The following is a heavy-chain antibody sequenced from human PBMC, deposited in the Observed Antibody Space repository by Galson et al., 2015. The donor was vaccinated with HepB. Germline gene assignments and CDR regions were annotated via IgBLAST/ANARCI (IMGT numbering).Heavy chain of an antibody. V-gene: IGHV3-23*01. CDR1: GFTFASSG. J-gene: IGHJ6*02. CDR3: ARVFFPWADSPYYFHGMDV. D-gene: IGHD2-15*01. CDR2: ISAGGGET. Sequence: SLRLSCAASGFTFASSGMSWVRQAPGKGLEWVSLISAGGGETRYADSVKGRFTVSRDNAQNSAYLQITSLRVEDTAVYFCARVFFPWADSPYYFHGMDVWGQGTMVTVSS.